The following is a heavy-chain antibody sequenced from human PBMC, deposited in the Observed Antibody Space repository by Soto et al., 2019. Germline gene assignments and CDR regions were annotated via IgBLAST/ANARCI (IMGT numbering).Heavy chain of an antibody. Sequence: QVQLQESGPGLVKPSETLSLTSSVSGGSITSHYCSWFRQPPGKGLEWIGYIHHSGSTSYNPSLKSRVTMSVDTSKNHFSLKVNSVTAADTALYYCARQGFGQLHGLVDVWGPGTTVTVSS. J-gene: IGHJ6*02. CDR1: GGSITSHY. V-gene: IGHV4-59*08. CDR3: ARQGFGQLHGLVDV. CDR2: IHHSGST. D-gene: IGHD3-10*01.